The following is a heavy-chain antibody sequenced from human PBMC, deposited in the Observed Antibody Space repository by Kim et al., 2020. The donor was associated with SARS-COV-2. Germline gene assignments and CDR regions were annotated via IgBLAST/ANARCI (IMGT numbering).Heavy chain of an antibody. CDR3: ASRMYGKLYYFDY. V-gene: IGHV1-69*13. J-gene: IGHJ4*02. CDR2: IIPIFGTA. CDR1: GGTFSSYA. Sequence: SVKVSCKASGGTFSSYAISWVRQAPGQGLEWMGGIIPIFGTANYAQKFQGRVTITADESTSTAYMELSSLRSEDTAVYYCASRMYGKLYYFDYWGQGTLVTVSS. D-gene: IGHD5-18*01.